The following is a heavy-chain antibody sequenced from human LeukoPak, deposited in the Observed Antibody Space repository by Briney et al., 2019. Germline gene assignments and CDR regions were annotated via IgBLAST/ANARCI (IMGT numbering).Heavy chain of an antibody. D-gene: IGHD6-19*01. CDR2: IKQDGSEK. CDR3: ARELAVAGTVYYYYYGMDV. Sequence: GGSLRLSCAASGFTFSSYWMSWVRQVPGKGLEWVANIKQDGSEKYYVDSVKGRFTISRDNAKNSLYLQMNSLRAEDTAVYYCARELAVAGTVYYYYYGMDVWGQGTTVTVSS. J-gene: IGHJ6*02. V-gene: IGHV3-7*01. CDR1: GFTFSSYW.